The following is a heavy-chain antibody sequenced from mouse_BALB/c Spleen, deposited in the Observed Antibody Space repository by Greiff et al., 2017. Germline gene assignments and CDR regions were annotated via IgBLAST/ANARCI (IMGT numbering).Heavy chain of an antibody. V-gene: IGHV2-9-2*01. CDR2: IWTGGGT. CDR1: GFSLTSYD. J-gene: IGHJ2*01. CDR3: VREAYYMDY. D-gene: IGHD2-12*01. Sequence: QVQLKQSGPGLVAPSQSLSITCTVSGFSLTSYDISWIRQPPGKGLEWLGVIWTGGGTNYNSAFMSRLSISKDNSKSQVFLKMNSLQTDDTAIYYCVREAYYMDYWGQGTTLTVAS.